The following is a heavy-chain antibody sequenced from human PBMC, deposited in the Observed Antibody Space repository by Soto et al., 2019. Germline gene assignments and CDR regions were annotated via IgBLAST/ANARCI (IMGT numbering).Heavy chain of an antibody. D-gene: IGHD4-17*01. V-gene: IGHV1-18*01. Sequence: ASVKVSCKASGGTFSSYAISWVRQAPGQGLEWMGWISAYNGNTNYAQKLQGRVTMTTDTSTSTAYMELRSLRSDDTAVYYCAREGYYGDYIQHWGQGTLVTVSS. CDR3: AREGYYGDYIQH. CDR1: GGTFSSYA. J-gene: IGHJ1*01. CDR2: ISAYNGNT.